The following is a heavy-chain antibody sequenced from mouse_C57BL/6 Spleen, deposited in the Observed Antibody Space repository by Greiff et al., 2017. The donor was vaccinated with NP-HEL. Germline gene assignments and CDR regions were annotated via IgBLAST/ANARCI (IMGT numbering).Heavy chain of an antibody. D-gene: IGHD2-4*01. CDR3: ARTGDYDVAWFAY. CDR2: IWSGGST. Sequence: VQLQESGPGLVQPSQSLSITCTVSGFSLTRYGVHWVRQSPGKGLEWLGVIWSGGSTDYNAAFISRLSISKDNSKSQVFFKMNSLQADDTAIYYCARTGDYDVAWFAYWGQGTLVTVSA. J-gene: IGHJ3*01. V-gene: IGHV2-2*01. CDR1: GFSLTRYG.